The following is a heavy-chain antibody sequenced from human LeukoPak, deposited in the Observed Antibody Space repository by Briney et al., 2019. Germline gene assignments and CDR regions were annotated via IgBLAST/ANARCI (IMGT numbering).Heavy chain of an antibody. CDR1: GVSVSSGDFY. CDR3: AREPPMTTVTTD. Sequence: PSETLSLTCTVSGVSVSSGDFYWSWVRQHPGKGLEWIGYIYYSGSTYYNPSLKSRVTISVDTSKNQFSLKLSSVTAADTAVYYCAREPPMTTVTTDWGQGTLVTVSS. D-gene: IGHD4-17*01. V-gene: IGHV4-31*03. CDR2: IYYSGST. J-gene: IGHJ4*02.